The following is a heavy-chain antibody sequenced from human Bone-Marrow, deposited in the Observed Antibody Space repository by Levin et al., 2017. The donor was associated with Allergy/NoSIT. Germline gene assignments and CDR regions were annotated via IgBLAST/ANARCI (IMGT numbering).Heavy chain of an antibody. CDR1: GFTFTDYY. CDR3: ARGGSRLSD. Sequence: GESLKISCKTSGFTFTDYYLHWVRQAPGQGLEWMGWINPNTGVTNYAQRFQGRVTMTRDTSINTAYMELTSLKSDDTAVIYCARGGSRLSDWGQGTLVTVSS. J-gene: IGHJ4*02. V-gene: IGHV1-2*02. D-gene: IGHD2-15*01. CDR2: INPNTGVT.